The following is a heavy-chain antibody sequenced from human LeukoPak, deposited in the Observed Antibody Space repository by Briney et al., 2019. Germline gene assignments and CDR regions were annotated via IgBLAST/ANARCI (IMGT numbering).Heavy chain of an antibody. Sequence: SETLSLTCIVSGGSISSGSYYWSWIRQPAGKGLEWIGRTYTSGSTNYNPSPKSRVTISVDTSKNQFSLKLSSVTAADTAVYYWAHPSHYDFWSGYLPPYYMDVWGKGTTVTVSS. V-gene: IGHV4-61*02. J-gene: IGHJ6*03. D-gene: IGHD3-3*01. CDR3: AHPSHYDFWSGYLPPYYMDV. CDR1: GGSISSGSYY. CDR2: TYTSGST.